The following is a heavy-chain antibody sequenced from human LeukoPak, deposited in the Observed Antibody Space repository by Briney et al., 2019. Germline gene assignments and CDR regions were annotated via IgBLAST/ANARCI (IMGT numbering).Heavy chain of an antibody. CDR3: ARKLSGEYLVFDT. D-gene: IGHD1-26*01. J-gene: IGHJ3*02. Sequence: ASVKVSCKASGYTFTSCYMHWIRQAPGQGLQWVGIVDPSDGSTTYAQKFQGRVTMTRDTSTSTVYMDLSSLRSEDTAVYYCARKLSGEYLVFDTWGQGTMVTGSS. V-gene: IGHV1-46*01. CDR1: GYTFTSCY. CDR2: VDPSDGST.